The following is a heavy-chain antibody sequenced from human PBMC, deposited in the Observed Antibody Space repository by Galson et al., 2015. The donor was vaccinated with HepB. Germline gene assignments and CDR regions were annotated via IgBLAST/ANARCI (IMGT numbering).Heavy chain of an antibody. CDR2: IYYSGST. J-gene: IGHJ3*02. D-gene: IGHD6-13*01. V-gene: IGHV4-31*03. CDR3: ASWQQLVLNNKEWAFDI. CDR1: GRSISIGGYY. Sequence: TLSRTCTVSGRSISIGGYYWSWIRQHPGKGLEWIGYIYYSGSTYYNPSLKRRVTISVDTSKNQFSLKLSSVTAADTAVYYCASWQQLVLNNKEWAFDIWGQGTMVTVSS.